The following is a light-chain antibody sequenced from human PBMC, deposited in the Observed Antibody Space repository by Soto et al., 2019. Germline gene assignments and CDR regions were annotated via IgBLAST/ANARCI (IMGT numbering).Light chain of an antibody. J-gene: IGLJ2*01. V-gene: IGLV2-14*01. Sequence: QSVLTQPASVSGSPGQSITISCTGTNSDVGGYNYLSWYQQHPGKAPKLLIYEVSNRPSGISNRFSGSKSGNTASLTISGLQAEDEADYSCSSYTSSSPVVFGGGTKLTVL. CDR2: EVS. CDR3: SSYTSSSPVV. CDR1: NSDVGGYNY.